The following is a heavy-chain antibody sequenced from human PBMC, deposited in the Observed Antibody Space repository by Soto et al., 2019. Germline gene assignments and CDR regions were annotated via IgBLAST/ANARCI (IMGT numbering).Heavy chain of an antibody. Sequence: QITLNESGPTQVKPRQTLTLTCTFSGFSLTTSGVGVGWIRQSPGKPPEWLALIYWDDDKRYSPSLKSRLTITKDTSKNQVVLTMADLDPADTATYSCAHRVLRTVFGLVTTTAIYFDSWGQGTPVAVSS. CDR1: GFSLTTSGVG. J-gene: IGHJ4*02. D-gene: IGHD3-3*01. V-gene: IGHV2-5*02. CDR3: AHRVLRTVFGLVTTTAIYFDS. CDR2: IYWDDDK.